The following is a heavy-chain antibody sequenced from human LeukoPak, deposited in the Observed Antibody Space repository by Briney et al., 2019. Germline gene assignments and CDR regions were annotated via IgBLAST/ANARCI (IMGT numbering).Heavy chain of an antibody. J-gene: IGHJ4*02. CDR1: GFTFSSYA. D-gene: IGHD6-6*01. V-gene: IGHV3-30*01. Sequence: GGSLRLSCAASGFTFSSYAMHWVRQAPGKGLEWVAVISYDGSNKYYADSVKGRFTISRDNSKNTLYLQMNSLRAEDTAVYYRARDGDGDSSPSFGRFFDYWGQGTLVTVSS. CDR2: ISYDGSNK. CDR3: ARDGDGDSSPSFGRFFDY.